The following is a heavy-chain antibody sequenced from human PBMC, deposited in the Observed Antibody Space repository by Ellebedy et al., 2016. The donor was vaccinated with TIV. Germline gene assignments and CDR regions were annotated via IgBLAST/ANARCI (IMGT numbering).Heavy chain of an antibody. J-gene: IGHJ6*02. D-gene: IGHD4-17*01. V-gene: IGHV4-4*02. CDR1: GGSISSSNW. CDR2: IYHSGST. Sequence: SETLSLXXAVSGGSISSSNWWSWVRQPPGKGLEWIGEIYHSGSTNYNPSLKSRVTISVDKSKNQFSLKLSSVTAADTAVYYCARGLHDYGDIYGMDVWGQGTTVTVSS. CDR3: ARGLHDYGDIYGMDV.